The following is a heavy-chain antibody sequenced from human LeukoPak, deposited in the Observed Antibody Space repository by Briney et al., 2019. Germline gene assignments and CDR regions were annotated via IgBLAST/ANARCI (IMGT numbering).Heavy chain of an antibody. J-gene: IGHJ4*02. CDR2: ISYDGSNK. D-gene: IGHD2-21*02. CDR1: EFTFSSYT. Sequence: QAGGSLRLSCAASEFTFSSYTMHWVRQAPGKGLEWVALISYDGSNKYYADSVKGRFTISRDNSKNTLFLQTNSLRAEDTAMYYCARDWRAFCGGDCLGFFDYWGQGTLVTVSS. CDR3: ARDWRAFCGGDCLGFFDY. V-gene: IGHV3-30-3*01.